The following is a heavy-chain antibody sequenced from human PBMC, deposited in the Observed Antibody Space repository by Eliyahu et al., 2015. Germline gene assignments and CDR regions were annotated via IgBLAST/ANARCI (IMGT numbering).Heavy chain of an antibody. J-gene: IGHJ3*02. Sequence: QVQLVESGGGVVQPGRSLRLSCAASGFTFSSYGMHWVRQAPGKGLEWVAVISYDGSNKYYADSVKGRFTISRDNSKNTLYLQMNSLRAEDTAVYYCARQYCSGGSCWSAFDIWGQGTMVTVSS. CDR3: ARQYCSGGSCWSAFDI. V-gene: IGHV3-30*03. CDR2: ISYDGSNK. D-gene: IGHD2-15*01. CDR1: GFTFSSYG.